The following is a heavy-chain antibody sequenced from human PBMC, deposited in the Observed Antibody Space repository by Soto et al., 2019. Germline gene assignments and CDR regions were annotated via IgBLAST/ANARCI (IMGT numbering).Heavy chain of an antibody. Sequence: SETLSLTCTVSGDSITSYYWTWIRQAAGKRLECIGRVFSSGTTNYNPSLKSRVTMSVDTSKNQFSLKLSSVTAADTAVYYCARENGSGSGWRGYFDYWGQGALVTVSS. CDR2: VFSSGTT. D-gene: IGHD6-19*01. J-gene: IGHJ4*02. CDR1: GDSITSYY. V-gene: IGHV4-4*07. CDR3: ARENGSGSGWRGYFDY.